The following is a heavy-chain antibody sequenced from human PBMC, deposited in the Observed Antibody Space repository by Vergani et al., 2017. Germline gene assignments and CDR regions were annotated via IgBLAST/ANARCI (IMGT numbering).Heavy chain of an antibody. V-gene: IGHV3-13*04. CDR1: GFTFSSYD. J-gene: IGHJ4*02. CDR3: ARASLVGTFDY. D-gene: IGHD1-26*01. Sequence: EVQLVESGGGLVQPGGSLRLSCAASGFTFSSYDMHWVRQATGKGLEWVSAIGTAGDTYYPGSVKGRFTISRENAKNSLYLQMNSLRAGATAVYYCARASLVGTFDYWGQGTLVTVSS. CDR2: IGTAGDT.